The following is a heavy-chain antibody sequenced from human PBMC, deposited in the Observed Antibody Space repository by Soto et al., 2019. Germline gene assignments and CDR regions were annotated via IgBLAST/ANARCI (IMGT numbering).Heavy chain of an antibody. V-gene: IGHV4-34*01. CDR3: ARLRGVAARPGVIDY. Sequence: QVQLQQWGAGLLKPSETLSLTCAVYGGSFSGYYWSWIRQPPGKGLEWIGEINHSGSTNYNPSLKRRVTISVDTSKNQFSLKLSSVTAADTAVYYCARLRGVAARPGVIDYWGQGTLVTVSS. D-gene: IGHD6-6*01. CDR1: GGSFSGYY. CDR2: INHSGST. J-gene: IGHJ4*02.